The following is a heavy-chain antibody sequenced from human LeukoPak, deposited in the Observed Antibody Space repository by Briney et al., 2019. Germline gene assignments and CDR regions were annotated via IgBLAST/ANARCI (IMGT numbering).Heavy chain of an antibody. CDR1: GYSLSSGYY. CDR2: IYYSGST. V-gene: IGHV4-38-2*02. CDR3: GRDGGDKPTGLLWFGELLGVTWLDP. D-gene: IGHD3-10*01. J-gene: IGHJ5*02. Sequence: SETLSLTCTVSGYSLSSGYYWGWIRQPPGKGLEWIGSIYYSGSTYYNPSLKSRVTISVDTSKNQFSLKLSSVTAADTAVYYCGRDGGDKPTGLLWFGELLGVTWLDPWAREPWSPSPQ.